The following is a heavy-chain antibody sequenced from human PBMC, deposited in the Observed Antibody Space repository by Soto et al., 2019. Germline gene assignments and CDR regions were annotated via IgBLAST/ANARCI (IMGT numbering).Heavy chain of an antibody. CDR2: IYHSGST. CDR1: GGSISSGGYS. V-gene: IGHV4-30-2*01. CDR3: ARVRAGYSSSSFDY. Sequence: SETLSLTCAVSGGSISSGGYSWSWIRQPPGKGLEWIGYIYHSGSTYYNPSLKSRVTISVDTSKNQFSLKLSSVTAADTAVYYCARVRAGYSSSSFDYWGQGTLVTVSS. J-gene: IGHJ4*02. D-gene: IGHD6-13*01.